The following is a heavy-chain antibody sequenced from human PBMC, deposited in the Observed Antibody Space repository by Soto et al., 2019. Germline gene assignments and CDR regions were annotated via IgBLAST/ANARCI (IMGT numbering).Heavy chain of an antibody. CDR2: IYSSGNT. D-gene: IGHD3-9*01. V-gene: IGHV3-53*01. Sequence: GGSLRLSCAASGFTVSNNYMSWVRQAPGKGLEWVSVIYSSGNTYYADSVRGRFTISRDNSKSTLYLQMNSLRAEDTALYYCVRDRDWAFDVWGQGTMVTVSS. CDR1: GFTVSNNY. J-gene: IGHJ3*01. CDR3: VRDRDWAFDV.